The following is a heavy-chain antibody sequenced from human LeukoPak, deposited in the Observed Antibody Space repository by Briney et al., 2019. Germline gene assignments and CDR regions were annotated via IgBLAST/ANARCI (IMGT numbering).Heavy chain of an antibody. Sequence: GGSLRLSCSASGFTFSSYAMHWVRQAPGKGLEYVSAISSNGGSTYYADSEKGRFTISRDNSKNTLYLQMSSLRAEDTAVYYCVRRRTTVIDYWGQGTLVTVSS. CDR1: GFTFSSYA. V-gene: IGHV3-64D*06. J-gene: IGHJ4*02. CDR3: VRRRTTVIDY. D-gene: IGHD4-17*01. CDR2: ISSNGGST.